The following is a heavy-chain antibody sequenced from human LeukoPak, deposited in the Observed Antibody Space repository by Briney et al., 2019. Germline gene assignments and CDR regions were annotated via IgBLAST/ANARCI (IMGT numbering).Heavy chain of an antibody. Sequence: ASLRLSCAAAGFTTSNYLMRWVRQAPARGLEWVGYINQDGSERYDGDSMEGRSTISRDNAEKSLLLKMNNLRVEDTAVYYCARYGSYLDAVDFWGQGTLVTVAS. J-gene: IGHJ3*01. CDR3: ARYGSYLDAVDF. V-gene: IGHV3-7*01. CDR2: INQDGSER. D-gene: IGHD1-26*01. CDR1: GFTTSNYL.